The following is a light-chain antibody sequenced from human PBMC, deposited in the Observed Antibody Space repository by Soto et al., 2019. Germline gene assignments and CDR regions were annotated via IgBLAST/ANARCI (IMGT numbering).Light chain of an antibody. CDR2: LEGSGSY. J-gene: IGLJ7*01. Sequence: QSVLTQSSSASASLGSSVKLTCTLSSGHSSYIIAWHQQQPGKAPRYLMKLEGSGSYNKGSGVPDRFSGSSSGADRYLTISNLQSEDEADYYCETWDSNTYAVFGGGTQQTVL. CDR3: ETWDSNTYAV. V-gene: IGLV4-60*03. CDR1: SGHSSYI.